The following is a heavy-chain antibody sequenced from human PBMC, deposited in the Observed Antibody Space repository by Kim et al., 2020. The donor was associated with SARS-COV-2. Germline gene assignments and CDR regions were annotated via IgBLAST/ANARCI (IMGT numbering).Heavy chain of an antibody. Sequence: GGSLRLSCAASGFTFSDYYMSWIRQAPGKGLEWVSYISSSGSTIYYADSVKGRFTISRDNAKNSLYLQMNSLRAEDTAVYYCARVGGTREFWSGYYPHYYYYYYMDVWGKGTTVTVSS. J-gene: IGHJ6*03. CDR1: GFTFSDYY. D-gene: IGHD3-3*01. V-gene: IGHV3-11*01. CDR3: ARVGGTREFWSGYYPHYYYYYYMDV. CDR2: ISSSGSTI.